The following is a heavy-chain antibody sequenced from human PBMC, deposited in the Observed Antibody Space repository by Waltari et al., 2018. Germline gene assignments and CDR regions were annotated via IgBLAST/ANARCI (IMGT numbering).Heavy chain of an antibody. Sequence: EVQLVQSGAEVKKPGESLKISCQGSGYKFASYWIGWVRQMPGKGLEWMAIIYPGDSDTRYSPSFQGQVTISADRSISTAYLQWNSLKASDTAIYYCARRGFDTSGYFSYMDVWGRGTTVTVSS. CDR3: ARRGFDTSGYFSYMDV. J-gene: IGHJ6*03. D-gene: IGHD3-22*01. CDR2: IYPGDSDT. V-gene: IGHV5-51*01. CDR1: GYKFASYW.